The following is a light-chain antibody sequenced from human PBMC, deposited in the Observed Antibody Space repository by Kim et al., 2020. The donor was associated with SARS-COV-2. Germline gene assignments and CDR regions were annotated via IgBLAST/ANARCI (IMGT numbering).Light chain of an antibody. CDR1: QSGNSN. CDR2: AAS. V-gene: IGKV3-15*01. J-gene: IGKJ4*01. CDR3: QQYNKWPLT. Sequence: VSPGKRATLPCRASQSGNSNLAWYQQKPGQAPRLLIYAASPRATGIPARFSGSGSGTEFTLTISSLQSEDFAVYYCQQYNKWPLTFGGGTKVDIK.